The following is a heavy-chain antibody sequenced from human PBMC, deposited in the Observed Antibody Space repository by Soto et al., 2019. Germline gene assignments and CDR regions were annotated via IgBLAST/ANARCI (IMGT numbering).Heavy chain of an antibody. D-gene: IGHD2-2*01. CDR2: IDPSGSQT. Sequence: PGGSLKISCKGSGYSFTSYWINWGRQMPRKNLEWMGRIDPSGSQTNYKPSFQGHVSISADKSISTAYLQWSSLKASDTAMYYCARPQGYCSNTVCPPFHSWGQGTLVTVSS. V-gene: IGHV5-10-1*01. J-gene: IGHJ4*02. CDR1: GYSFTSYW. CDR3: ARPQGYCSNTVCPPFHS.